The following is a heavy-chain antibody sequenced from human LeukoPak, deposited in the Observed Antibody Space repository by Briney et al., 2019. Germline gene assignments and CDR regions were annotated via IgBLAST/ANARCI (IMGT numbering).Heavy chain of an antibody. CDR2: ISGSGGST. D-gene: IGHD2-2*01. CDR3: AKGRCSSTSCPYYFDY. Sequence: GGSLRLSCAASGFTFSSYAMRWVRQAPGKGLEWVSVISGSGGSTHYADSVKGRFTISRDNSKNTLYLQMNSLRAEDTALYYCAKGRCSSTSCPYYFDYWGQGTLVTVSS. CDR1: GFTFSSYA. V-gene: IGHV3-23*01. J-gene: IGHJ4*02.